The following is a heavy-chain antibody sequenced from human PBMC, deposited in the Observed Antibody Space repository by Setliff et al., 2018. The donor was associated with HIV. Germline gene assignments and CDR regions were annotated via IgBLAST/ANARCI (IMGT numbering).Heavy chain of an antibody. D-gene: IGHD2-15*01. V-gene: IGHV3-21*04. CDR3: AKTLPTLYPPHDYYFAMDV. J-gene: IGHJ6*02. Sequence: LRLSCEASGFTFSSYSMNWVRQAPGKGLEWVSSISSSSSYIYYADSVKGRFTVSRDNAKNSLYLQMNSLRAEDTAVYYCAKTLPTLYPPHDYYFAMDVWGQGTTVTVSS. CDR1: GFTFSSYS. CDR2: ISSSSSYI.